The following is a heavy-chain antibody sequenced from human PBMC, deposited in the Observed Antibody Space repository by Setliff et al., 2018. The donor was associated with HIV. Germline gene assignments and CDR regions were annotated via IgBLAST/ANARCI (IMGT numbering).Heavy chain of an antibody. V-gene: IGHV4-39*01. J-gene: IGHJ5*02. D-gene: IGHD6-6*01. CDR2: IHSSGTT. CDR1: GGSFSSSTYS. CDR3: ARGSRSSTALYWFDP. Sequence: PSETLSLTCTVSGGSFSSSTYSWGWIRQPPGMGLEWIGSIHSSGTTYYNPSLKSRVAISVDPSRSQFSLKLRSVTAADTAVFYCARGSRSSTALYWFDPWGQGTLVTVSS.